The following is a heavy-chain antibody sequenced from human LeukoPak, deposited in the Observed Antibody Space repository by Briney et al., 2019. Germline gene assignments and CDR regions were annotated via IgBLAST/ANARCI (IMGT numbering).Heavy chain of an antibody. J-gene: IGHJ4*02. CDR1: GGSISSYY. Sequence: SETLSLTCTVSGGSISSYYWSWIRQPAGKGLEWIGRIYTSGSTNYNPSLQSRVTMSVDPSTNQFYLKLSSVTAADTAVYYCARDLPDSGTIDYWGQGTLVTVSS. D-gene: IGHD5-12*01. V-gene: IGHV4-4*07. CDR3: ARDLPDSGTIDY. CDR2: IYTSGST.